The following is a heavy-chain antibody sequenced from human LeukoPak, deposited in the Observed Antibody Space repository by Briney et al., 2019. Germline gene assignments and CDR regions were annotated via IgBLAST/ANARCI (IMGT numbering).Heavy chain of an antibody. Sequence: ASVKVSCKASGGTFSSYAISWVRQAPGQGLEWMGGIIPIFGTANYAQKFQGRVTITADESTSTAYMELRSLRSDDTAVYYCATAIPPMGYSSSWYYFDYWGQGTLVTVSS. CDR2: IIPIFGTA. V-gene: IGHV1-69*13. CDR1: GGTFSSYA. J-gene: IGHJ4*02. D-gene: IGHD6-13*01. CDR3: ATAIPPMGYSSSWYYFDY.